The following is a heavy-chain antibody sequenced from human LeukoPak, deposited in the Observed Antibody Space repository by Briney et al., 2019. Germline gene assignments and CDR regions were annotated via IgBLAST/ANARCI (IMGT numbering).Heavy chain of an antibody. D-gene: IGHD6-13*01. CDR1: GYTFTSYD. V-gene: IGHV1-8*01. J-gene: IGHJ4*02. CDR3: ARVGIAAAGHFDY. Sequence: APVKVSCKASGYTFTSYDIKWVRRATGQGLEWMGWMNPNSGNTGYAQKFQGRVTMTRNTSISTAYIELSSLRSEDTAVYYCARVGIAAAGHFDYWGQGTLVTVSS. CDR2: MNPNSGNT.